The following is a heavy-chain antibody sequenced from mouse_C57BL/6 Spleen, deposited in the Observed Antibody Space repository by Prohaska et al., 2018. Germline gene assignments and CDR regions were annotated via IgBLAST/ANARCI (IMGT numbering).Heavy chain of an antibody. Sequence: EVQLLETGGGLVQPGGSRGLSCEGSGFTFSGFWLSWVRQTPGKTLEWIGDIKSDGSAINYAPYIKDRFTIFRDNDKSTLYLQMSNVRSEDTATYFCMRYGNYWYFDVWGTGTTVTVSS. CDR1: GFTFSGFW. CDR2: IKSDGSAI. V-gene: IGHV11-2*01. CDR3: MRYGNYWYFDV. D-gene: IGHD2-1*01. J-gene: IGHJ1*03.